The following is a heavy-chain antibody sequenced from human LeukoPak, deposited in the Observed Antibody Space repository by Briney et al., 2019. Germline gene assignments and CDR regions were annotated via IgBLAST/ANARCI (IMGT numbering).Heavy chain of an antibody. CDR2: INPNSGGT. V-gene: IGHV1-2*02. Sequence: ASVKVSCKASGYTFTDYYMHWVRQAPGQGLEWMGWINPNSGGTNYAQKFQGRVTMTRDTSISTAYMKLSRLRSDDTAVYYCAREVVVAATSENWFDPWGQGTLVTVSS. CDR3: AREVVVAATSENWFDP. D-gene: IGHD2-15*01. J-gene: IGHJ5*02. CDR1: GYTFTDYY.